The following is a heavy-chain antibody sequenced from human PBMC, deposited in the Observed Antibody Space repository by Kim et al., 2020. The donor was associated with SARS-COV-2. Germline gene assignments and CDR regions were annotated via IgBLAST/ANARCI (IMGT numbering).Heavy chain of an antibody. CDR3: ARSSSVGSGDFDC. V-gene: IGHV1-3*01. CDR2: ISPGKGNT. D-gene: IGHD6-6*01. J-gene: IGHJ4*02. Sequence: ASVKVSCKASGYTFTTYALHWVRQVPGQSLEWMGWISPGKGNTKYSQKLQGRVTITRDASASTVYMDLSSLRSEDTAVYYCARSSSVGSGDFDCWGQGTL. CDR1: GYTFTTYA.